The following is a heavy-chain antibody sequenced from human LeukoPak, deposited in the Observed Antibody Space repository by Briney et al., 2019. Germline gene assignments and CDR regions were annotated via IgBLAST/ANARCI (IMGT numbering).Heavy chain of an antibody. V-gene: IGHV1-2*02. CDR1: GYTFTGYY. D-gene: IGHD6-13*01. CDR3: AREWDSSSWYDY. CDR2: INPNSGGT. J-gene: IGHJ4*02. Sequence: ASVKVSCKASGYTFTGYYMHWVRQAPGQGLEWMGWINPNSGGTSYAQKFQGRVTLTSDTSISTVYMELSRLRSDDTAVYYCAREWDSSSWYDYWGQGSLVTVSS.